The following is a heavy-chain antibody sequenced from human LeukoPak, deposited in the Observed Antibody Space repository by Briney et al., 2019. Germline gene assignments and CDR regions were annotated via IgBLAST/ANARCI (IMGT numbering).Heavy chain of an antibody. CDR1: GGSISSSSYY. CDR3: ARGSYYDILTGYFYFDY. V-gene: IGHV4-61*01. CDR2: IYYSGST. Sequence: SETLSLTCTVSGGSISSSSYYWSWIRQPPGKGLEWIGYIYYSGSTNYNPSLKSRVTISVDTSKNQFSLKLSSVTAADTAVYYCARGSYYDILTGYFYFDYWGQGTLVTVSS. J-gene: IGHJ4*02. D-gene: IGHD3-9*01.